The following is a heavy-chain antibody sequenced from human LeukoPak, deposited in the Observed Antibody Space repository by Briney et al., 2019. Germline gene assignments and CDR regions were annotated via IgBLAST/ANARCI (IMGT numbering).Heavy chain of an antibody. CDR1: GFTFSSYW. Sequence: GGSLRLSCAASGFTFSSYWMSWVRQAPGKGLEWVANIKQDGSEKYYVDSVKGRFTISRDNAKNSLYLQMNSLRAEDTAVYYCXXXXXXXXXXXXTDYYYYGMDVWGQGTTVTVSS. CDR2: IKQDGSEK. CDR3: XXXXXXXXXXXXTDYYYYGMDV. V-gene: IGHV3-7*01. J-gene: IGHJ6*02.